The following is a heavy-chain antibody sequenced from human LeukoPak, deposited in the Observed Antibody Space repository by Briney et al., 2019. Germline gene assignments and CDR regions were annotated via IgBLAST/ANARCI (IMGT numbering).Heavy chain of an antibody. CDR3: ASSLYYDILTGYNPWYFDL. CDR2: INHSGST. Sequence: PSETLSLTCAVYGGSFSGYYWSWIRQPPGKGLEWIGEINHSGSTNYNPSLKSRVTISVDTSKNQFSLKLSSVTAADTAVYYCASSLYYDILTGYNPWYFDLWGRGTLVTVSS. CDR1: GGSFSGYY. J-gene: IGHJ2*01. V-gene: IGHV4-34*01. D-gene: IGHD3-9*01.